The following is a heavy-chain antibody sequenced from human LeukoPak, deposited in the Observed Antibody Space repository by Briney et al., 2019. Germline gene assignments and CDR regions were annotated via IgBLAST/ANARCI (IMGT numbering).Heavy chain of an antibody. J-gene: IGHJ3*02. Sequence: SVNVSCKASGGTFSSYAISGVRQAPGQGLEWMGGIIPIFGTANYAQKFQGRVTITADESTSTAYMELSSLRSEDTAVYYCARDRRDYGDPAAFDIWGQGTMVTVSS. CDR2: IIPIFGTA. D-gene: IGHD4-17*01. CDR1: GGTFSSYA. V-gene: IGHV1-69*13. CDR3: ARDRRDYGDPAAFDI.